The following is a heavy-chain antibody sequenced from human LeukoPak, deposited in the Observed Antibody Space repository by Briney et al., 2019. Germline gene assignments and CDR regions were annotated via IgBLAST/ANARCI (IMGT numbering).Heavy chain of an antibody. J-gene: IGHJ3*02. Sequence: GGSLRLSCAASGFTFSSYEMNWVRQAPGKGLEWVSYISSSSSYTNYADSVKGRFTISRDNAKNSLYLQMNSLRAEDTAVYYCARHDLSSGYTFDIWGQGTMVTVSS. CDR3: ARHDLSSGYTFDI. V-gene: IGHV3-21*05. CDR1: GFTFSSYE. CDR2: ISSSSSYT. D-gene: IGHD3-22*01.